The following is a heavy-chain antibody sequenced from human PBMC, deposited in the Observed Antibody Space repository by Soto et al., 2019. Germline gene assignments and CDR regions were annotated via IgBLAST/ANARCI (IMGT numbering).Heavy chain of an antibody. J-gene: IGHJ4*02. Sequence: QVQLVQSGAEVKKPGASVKVSCKASGYTFTSYGISWVRQAPGQGLEWMGWISAYNGNTNYAQKLQGRVTMTTDTSTSTAYMELRSLRSDDTAVYYCARDPDDTAMVTGPTPPDYWGQGTLVTVSS. V-gene: IGHV1-18*01. CDR3: ARDPDDTAMVTGPTPPDY. CDR1: GYTFTSYG. CDR2: ISAYNGNT. D-gene: IGHD5-18*01.